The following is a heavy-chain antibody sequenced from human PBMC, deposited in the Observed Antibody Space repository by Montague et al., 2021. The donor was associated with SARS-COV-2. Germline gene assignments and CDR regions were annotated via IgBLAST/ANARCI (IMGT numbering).Heavy chain of an antibody. CDR1: GGSFSGYY. CDR3: ARERYSFSLTRGSTWFDP. CDR2: INHSGST. V-gene: IGHV4-34*01. Sequence: SETLSLTCAVYGGSFSGYYWSWFRQPPGKGLEWIGEINHSGSTNYNPSLKSRVTISVDTSKNQFSLKLSSVTAADTAVYYCARERYSFSLTRGSTWFDPWAREPWSPSPQ. J-gene: IGHJ5*02. D-gene: IGHD3-9*01.